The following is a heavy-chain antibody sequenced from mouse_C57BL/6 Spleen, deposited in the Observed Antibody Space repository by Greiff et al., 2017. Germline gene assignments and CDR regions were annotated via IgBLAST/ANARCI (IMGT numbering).Heavy chain of an antibody. Sequence: VQLQQSGAELAKPGASVKLSCKASGYTFTSYWMHWVKQRPGQGLEWIGYINPSSGYTKYNQKFKDKDTLTADKSSSTAYMQLSSLTYEDSAVYYCARLGVNYYGSSYGFAYWGQGTLVTVSA. CDR2: INPSSGYT. CDR1: GYTFTSYW. J-gene: IGHJ3*01. V-gene: IGHV1-7*01. D-gene: IGHD1-1*01. CDR3: ARLGVNYYGSSYGFAY.